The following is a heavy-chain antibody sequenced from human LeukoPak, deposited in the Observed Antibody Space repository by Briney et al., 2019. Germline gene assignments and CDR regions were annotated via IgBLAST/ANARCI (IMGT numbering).Heavy chain of an antibody. Sequence: GGSLRLSCAASGFTFSNAWMSWVRQAPGKGLEWVGRIKSKTDGGTTDYAAPVKGRFPISRDDSKNTLYLQMNSLKTEDTAVYYCTTDVGPYCSSTSCLNWFDPWGQGTLVTVSS. D-gene: IGHD2-2*01. CDR2: IKSKTDGGTT. J-gene: IGHJ5*02. CDR3: TTDVGPYCSSTSCLNWFDP. CDR1: GFTFSNAW. V-gene: IGHV3-15*01.